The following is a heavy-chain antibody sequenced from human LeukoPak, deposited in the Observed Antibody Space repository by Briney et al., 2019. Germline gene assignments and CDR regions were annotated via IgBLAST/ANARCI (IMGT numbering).Heavy chain of an antibody. CDR2: MNPNSGNT. J-gene: IGHJ5*02. CDR3: ARGGEGRYYDSSGYSNWFDP. V-gene: IGHV1-8*01. CDR1: GYTFTSYD. Sequence: ASVKVSCKASGYTFTSYDINWVRQATGQGLEWMGWMNPNSGNTGYAQKFQGRVTMTMNTSISTAYMELSSLRSEDTAVYYCARGGEGRYYDSSGYSNWFDPWGQGTLVTVSS. D-gene: IGHD3-22*01.